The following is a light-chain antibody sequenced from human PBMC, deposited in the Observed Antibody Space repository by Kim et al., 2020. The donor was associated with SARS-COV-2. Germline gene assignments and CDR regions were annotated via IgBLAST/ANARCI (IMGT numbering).Light chain of an antibody. CDR1: SSDVGGYNY. CDR3: SSYTSSSTWV. J-gene: IGLJ3*02. V-gene: IGLV2-14*03. Sequence: QSSLTQPASVSGSPGQSITISCSGTSSDVGGYNYVSWFQHHPGKAPKLMIHDVNKRPSGVYNRFSGSKSGNTASLTISDLQAEDEADYYCSSYTSSSTWVFGGGTQLTVL. CDR2: DVN.